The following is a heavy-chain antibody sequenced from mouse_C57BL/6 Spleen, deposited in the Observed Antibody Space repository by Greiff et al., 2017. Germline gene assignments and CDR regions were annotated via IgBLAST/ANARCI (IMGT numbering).Heavy chain of an antibody. CDR2: IYPGAGDT. CDR3: ARSHYCGSSYYAMDY. J-gene: IGHJ4*01. Sequence: QVQLQQSGAELVKPGASVKISCKASGYAFSSYWMNWVKQRPGKGLEWIGQIYPGAGDTNYNGKFKGKATLTAAKPSSTAYMQLMRLTTEGSAVYVCARSHYCGSSYYAMDYWGQGTSVTVSS. V-gene: IGHV1-80*01. CDR1: GYAFSSYW. D-gene: IGHD1-1*01.